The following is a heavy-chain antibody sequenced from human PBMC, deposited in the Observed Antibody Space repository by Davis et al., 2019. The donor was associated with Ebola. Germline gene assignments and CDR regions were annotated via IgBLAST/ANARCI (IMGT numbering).Heavy chain of an antibody. CDR1: GYTFTSYW. CDR2: IDPGDSDT. CDR3: ARLDYDVLTSYYVFDY. J-gene: IGHJ4*02. D-gene: IGHD3-9*01. Sequence: KVSCKGSGYTFTSYWISWVRQMPGRGLEWMGRIDPGDSDTRYSPSFQGQVTFSADKSINTAYLQWSSLKASDTAMYYCARLDYDVLTSYYVFDYWGQGTLVTVSS. V-gene: IGHV5-51*01.